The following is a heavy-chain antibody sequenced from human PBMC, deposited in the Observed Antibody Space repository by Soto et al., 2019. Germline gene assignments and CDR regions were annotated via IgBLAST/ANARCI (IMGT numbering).Heavy chain of an antibody. CDR3: ARPLWRDDYNWGYFDL. J-gene: IGHJ2*01. V-gene: IGHV3-30-3*01. CDR1: GFTFSSYA. CDR2: ISYDGSNK. Sequence: QVQLVESGGGVVQPGRSLRLSCAASGFTFSSYAMHWVRQAPGKGLEWVAVISYDGSNKYYADSVKGRFTIPRDNSKNTLYLQMNSLRAEDTAVYYYARPLWRDDYNWGYFDLWGRGTLVTVSS. D-gene: IGHD4-4*01.